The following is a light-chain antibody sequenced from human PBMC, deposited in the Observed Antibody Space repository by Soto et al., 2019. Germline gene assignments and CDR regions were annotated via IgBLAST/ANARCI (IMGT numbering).Light chain of an antibody. CDR1: SSNIGAGYD. CDR3: QSYDSSLSVV. CDR2: DNS. Sequence: QSVLTQPPSVSGAPGQRVTVSCTGSSSNIGAGYDVHWYQQLPGTAPKLLIYDNSNRPSGVPDRFSGSKSGTSASLAISGLQAEDEADYYCQSYDSSLSVVFGAGTKVTVL. J-gene: IGLJ2*01. V-gene: IGLV1-40*01.